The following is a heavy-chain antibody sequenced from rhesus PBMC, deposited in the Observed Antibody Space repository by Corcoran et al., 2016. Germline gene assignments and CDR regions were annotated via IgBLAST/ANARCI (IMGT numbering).Heavy chain of an antibody. CDR2: IYGNSAST. Sequence: QVQLQQWGEGLVKPSETLSLTCAVYGGSIGGYYYWSWIRPPHGKGLEWIGYIYGNSASTDYNPSLKNRVTISKDTSKNQFSLKLSSVTAADTAVYYCARGAIAAAGTNDYWGQGVLVTVSS. V-gene: IGHV4-73*01. D-gene: IGHD6-31*01. J-gene: IGHJ4*01. CDR1: GGSIGGYYY. CDR3: ARGAIAAAGTNDY.